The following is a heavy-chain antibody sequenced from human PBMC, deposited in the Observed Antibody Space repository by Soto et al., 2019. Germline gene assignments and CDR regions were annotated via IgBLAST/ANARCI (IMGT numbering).Heavy chain of an antibody. D-gene: IGHD6-19*01. Sequence: QVQLVESGGGVVQPGRSLRLSCAASGFTFSSYGMHWVRQAPGKGLEWVAGIWYDGSNKYYADSVKGRFTISRDNSKNTLDLQMNSLRAEDTAVYYCASRSGWYGTQYYFDYLGQGTLVTVSS. CDR3: ASRSGWYGTQYYFDY. CDR2: IWYDGSNK. V-gene: IGHV3-33*01. J-gene: IGHJ4*02. CDR1: GFTFSSYG.